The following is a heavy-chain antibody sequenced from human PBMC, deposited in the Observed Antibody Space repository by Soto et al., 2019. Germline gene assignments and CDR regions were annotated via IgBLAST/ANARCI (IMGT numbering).Heavy chain of an antibody. Sequence: PGGSLRLSCTASGFTFRDYALSWVRQAPGKGLEWVSAISGSGGSTYYADSVKGRFTISRDNSKNTLYLQMNSLRAEDTAVYYCAKEAAAGYYYYYGMDVWGQGTTVTVSS. CDR3: AKEAAAGYYYYYGMDV. J-gene: IGHJ6*02. CDR1: GFTFRDYA. D-gene: IGHD6-13*01. CDR2: ISGSGGST. V-gene: IGHV3-23*01.